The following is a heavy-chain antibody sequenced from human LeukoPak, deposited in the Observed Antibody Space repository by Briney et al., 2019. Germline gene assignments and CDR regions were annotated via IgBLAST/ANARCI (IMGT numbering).Heavy chain of an antibody. CDR1: GYTFTSYD. D-gene: IGHD3-22*01. V-gene: IGHV1-8*01. CDR2: MNSNSGNT. Sequence: GASVKVSCKASGYTFTSYDINWVRQATGQGLEWMGWMNSNSGNTGYAQKFQGRVTMTRNTSISTAYMELSSLRSEDTAVYYCARGTYYYDSSGYYPFDYWGQGTLVTVSS. CDR3: ARGTYYYDSSGYYPFDY. J-gene: IGHJ4*02.